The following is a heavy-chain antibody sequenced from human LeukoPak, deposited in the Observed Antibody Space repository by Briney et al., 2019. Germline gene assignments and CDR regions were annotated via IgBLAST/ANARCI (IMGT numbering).Heavy chain of an antibody. Sequence: GGSLRLSCAASGFTVSSNYVSWVRQAPGRGLEGVSDIYSGGRTYYADSMKGRFTISRDTSKNTLYLQMNSLRAEDTAVYYCARESYCSNGVCYRTYYFAYWGQGTLVTVSS. CDR3: ARESYCSNGVCYRTYYFAY. CDR1: GFTVSSNY. CDR2: IYSGGRT. D-gene: IGHD2-8*01. V-gene: IGHV3-66*01. J-gene: IGHJ4*02.